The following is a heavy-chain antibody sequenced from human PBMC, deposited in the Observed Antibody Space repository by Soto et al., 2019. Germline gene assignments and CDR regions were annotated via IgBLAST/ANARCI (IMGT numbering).Heavy chain of an antibody. CDR1: GGSISSYY. CDR2: IYYSGST. CDR3: ARVLADSSGLYYYYYGMDV. Sequence: SETLSLTCTVSGGSISSYYWSWIRQPPGKGLEWIGYIYYSGSTNYNPSLKSRVTISVDASKNQFSLKLSSVTAADTAVYYCARVLADSSGLYYYYYGMDVWGQGTTVTVSS. J-gene: IGHJ6*02. D-gene: IGHD6-19*01. V-gene: IGHV4-59*01.